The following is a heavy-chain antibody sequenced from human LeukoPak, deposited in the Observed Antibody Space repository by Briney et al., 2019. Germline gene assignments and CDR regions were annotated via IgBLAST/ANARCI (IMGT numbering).Heavy chain of an antibody. CDR3: AKTSVDSSSWYEDAFDI. CDR1: GFTFSSYA. Sequence: PGGSLRLSCAASGFTFSSYAMSWVRQAPGKGLEWVSAISGSGGSTYYADSVKGRFTISRDKSKNTLYLQMNSLRAEDTAVYYCAKTSVDSSSWYEDAFDIWGQGTMVTVSS. J-gene: IGHJ3*02. CDR2: ISGSGGST. D-gene: IGHD6-13*01. V-gene: IGHV3-23*01.